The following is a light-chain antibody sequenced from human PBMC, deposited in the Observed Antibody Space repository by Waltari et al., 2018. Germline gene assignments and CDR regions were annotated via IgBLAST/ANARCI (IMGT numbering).Light chain of an antibody. J-gene: IGLJ3*02. CDR3: QTGGHGTWV. V-gene: IGLV4-69*01. Sequence: QLVLTQSPSASASLGASVKLTCTLDSGHSNNIVAWLQRRPEKGPRYLMTVNSDGSHTKGDDIPVRFSGSSSGPGRYLTISSLQSEDEADYYCQTGGHGTWVFGGGTKLTVV. CDR1: SGHSNNI. CDR2: VNSDGSH.